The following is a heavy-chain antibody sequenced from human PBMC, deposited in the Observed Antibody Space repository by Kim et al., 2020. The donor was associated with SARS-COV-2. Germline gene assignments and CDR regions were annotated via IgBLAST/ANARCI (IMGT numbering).Heavy chain of an antibody. CDR1: GFTVSSNY. D-gene: IGHD3-22*01. J-gene: IGHJ4*02. CDR2: IYSGGST. CDR3: ARDLNDSSGYYLGY. V-gene: IGHV3-53*01. Sequence: SGFTVSSNYMSWVRQAPGKGLEWVSVIYSGGSTYYADSVKGRFTISRDNSKNTLYLQMNSLRAEDTAVYYCARDLNDSSGYYLGYWGQGTLAT.